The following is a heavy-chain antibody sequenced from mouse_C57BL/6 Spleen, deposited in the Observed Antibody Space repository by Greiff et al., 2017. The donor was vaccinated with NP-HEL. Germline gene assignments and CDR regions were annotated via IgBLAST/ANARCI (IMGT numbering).Heavy chain of an antibody. V-gene: IGHV1-72*01. CDR1: GYTFTSYW. CDR3: ARNDGSSPHWYFDV. D-gene: IGHD1-1*01. J-gene: IGHJ1*03. Sequence: VKLQESGAELVKPGASVKLSCKASGYTFTSYWMHWVKQRPGRGLEWIGRIDPNSGGTKYNEKFKSKATLTVDKPSSTAYMQLSSLTSEDSAVYYCARNDGSSPHWYFDVWGTGTTVTVSS. CDR2: IDPNSGGT.